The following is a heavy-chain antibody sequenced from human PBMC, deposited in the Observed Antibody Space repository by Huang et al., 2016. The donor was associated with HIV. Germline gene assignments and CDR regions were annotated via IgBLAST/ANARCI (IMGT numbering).Heavy chain of an antibody. J-gene: IGHJ6*02. CDR1: TFSFGAYW. CDR3: ATKTGAMDI. CDR2: IKQDESEK. Sequence: VESGGRLVQPGGSLILSCVGSTFSFGAYWLSWVRQTPGKGREWVANIKQDESEKYYVESVKGRFNISRDNAKKILFLQMDNVRVEDTATYYCATKTGAMDIWGQGTAVTVS. D-gene: IGHD1-7*01. V-gene: IGHV3-7*01.